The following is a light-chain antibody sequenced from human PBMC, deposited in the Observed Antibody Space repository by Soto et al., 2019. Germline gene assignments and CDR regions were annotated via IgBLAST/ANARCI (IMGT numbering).Light chain of an antibody. V-gene: IGLV2-14*03. CDR3: CSYPTNSVI. CDR1: SSDLGDNNF. Sequence: QSALTQPASVSGSPGQSITISCTGTSSDLGDNNFVSWYLQHPDKAPKLLIYDVSNRPSGVSNRFSGSKSGNTASLTISGLRAEDEADYFCCSYPTNSVIFGGGTKLTVL. J-gene: IGLJ2*01. CDR2: DVS.